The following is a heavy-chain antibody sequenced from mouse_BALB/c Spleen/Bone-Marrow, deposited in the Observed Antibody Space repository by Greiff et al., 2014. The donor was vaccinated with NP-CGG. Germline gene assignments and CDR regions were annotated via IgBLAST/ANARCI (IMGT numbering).Heavy chain of an antibody. V-gene: IGHV14-3*02. J-gene: IGHJ2*01. CDR2: IDPANGNA. CDR1: GFNIKDNY. CDR3: ARYRLGTYFDF. D-gene: IGHD2-14*01. Sequence: VQLKQSGAELVKPGASVKLSCTASGFNIKDNYMHWVKQRPEKGLEWIGRIDPANGNAKYDPKFQGKATITSDTSSNTAYLQLSSLTSEDTAVYYCARYRLGTYFDFWGQGTTLTVSS.